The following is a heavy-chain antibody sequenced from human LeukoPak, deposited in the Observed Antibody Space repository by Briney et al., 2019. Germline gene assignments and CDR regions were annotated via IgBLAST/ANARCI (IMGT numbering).Heavy chain of an antibody. D-gene: IGHD6-13*01. CDR3: ARDGFSAPTVVSSSRFDP. CDR1: GYTFTSYD. J-gene: IGHJ5*02. V-gene: IGHV1-8*01. Sequence: ASVKVSCKASGYTFTSYDINWVRQATGQGLEWMGWMNPNSGNTGYAQNFQGRVTITRDTSVTTAYMKLTNLRSADTAVYYCARDGFSAPTVVSSSRFDPWGQGTLVTVSS. CDR2: MNPNSGNT.